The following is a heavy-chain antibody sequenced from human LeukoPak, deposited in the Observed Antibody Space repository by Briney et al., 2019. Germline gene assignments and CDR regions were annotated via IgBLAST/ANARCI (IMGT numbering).Heavy chain of an antibody. J-gene: IGHJ4*02. V-gene: IGHV3-23*01. CDR1: GFTFSSYA. CDR2: ISGSGGST. D-gene: IGHD3-22*01. Sequence: GGSLRLSCAASGFTFSSYAMSWVRQAPGKGPEWVSAISGSGGSTYYADSVKGRFTISRDNSKNTLYLQMNSLRAEDTAVYYCAKDPYLIYESSGYTTIYYFDYWGQGTLVTVSS. CDR3: AKDPYLIYESSGYTTIYYFDY.